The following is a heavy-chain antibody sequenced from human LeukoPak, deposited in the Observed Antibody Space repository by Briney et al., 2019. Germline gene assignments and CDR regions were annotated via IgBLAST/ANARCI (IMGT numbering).Heavy chain of an antibody. CDR3: TREEMTTVTTEVMDV. D-gene: IGHD4-17*01. CDR2: ISYDGSNK. J-gene: IGHJ6*04. Sequence: SGGSLRLSCAASGFTFSSYAMHWVRQAPGKGLEWVAVISYDGSNKYYADSVKGRFTISRDNSKNTLYLQMNSLRAEDTAVYYCTREEMTTVTTEVMDVWGKGTTVTISS. CDR1: GFTFSSYA. V-gene: IGHV3-30*04.